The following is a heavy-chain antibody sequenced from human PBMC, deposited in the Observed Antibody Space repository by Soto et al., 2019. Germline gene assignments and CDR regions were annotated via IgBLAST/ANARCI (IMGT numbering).Heavy chain of an antibody. CDR1: GGSISSGGYS. J-gene: IGHJ4*02. D-gene: IGHD2-2*01. CDR2: IYHSGST. CDR3: ARSEGVVPAAVDY. V-gene: IGHV4-30-2*01. Sequence: QLQLQESGSGLVKPSQTLSLTCAVSGGSISSGGYSWSWIRQPPGKGLEWIGYIYHSGSTYYNPFLKSRVTISVDRSKNQFSLKLSSVTAADTAVYYCARSEGVVPAAVDYWGQGTLVTVSS.